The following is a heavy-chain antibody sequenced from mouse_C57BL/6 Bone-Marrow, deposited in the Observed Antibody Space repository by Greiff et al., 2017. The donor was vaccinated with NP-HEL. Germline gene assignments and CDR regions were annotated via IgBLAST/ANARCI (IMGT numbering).Heavy chain of an antibody. Sequence: QVQLKQPGAELVKPGASVKLSCKASGYTFTSYWMHWVKQRPGRGLEWIGRIDPNSGGTKYNEKFKSKATLTVDKPSSTAYMQLSSLTSEDSAVYYCARSGSTVVPYAMDYWGQGTSVTVSS. J-gene: IGHJ4*01. D-gene: IGHD1-1*01. V-gene: IGHV1-72*01. CDR1: GYTFTSYW. CDR3: ARSGSTVVPYAMDY. CDR2: IDPNSGGT.